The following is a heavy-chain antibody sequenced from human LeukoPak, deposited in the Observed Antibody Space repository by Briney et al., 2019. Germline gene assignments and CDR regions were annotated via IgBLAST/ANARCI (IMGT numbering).Heavy chain of an antibody. CDR1: GYRFTSYG. D-gene: IGHD5-12*01. Sequence: ASVKACCKASGYRFTSYGSTGVRQAPGQRLEWLGWISAYNGDTTYAQKMQGRVTMTTDTSTSTAYMELRTLISDDTAVYYCARDERGQGRCNGYSDKCTSLDVWGQGTTVTVSS. CDR2: ISAYNGDT. J-gene: IGHJ6*02. CDR3: ARDERGQGRCNGYSDKCTSLDV. V-gene: IGHV1-18*01.